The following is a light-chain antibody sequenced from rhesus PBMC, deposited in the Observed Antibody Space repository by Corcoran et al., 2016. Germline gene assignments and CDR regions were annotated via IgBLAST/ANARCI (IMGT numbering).Light chain of an antibody. Sequence: DIQMTQSPSSLSVSDGHTVTITCPASQRISSWLDWSQQKPGKVPKLLDYKASGLQSGVPTRFSGGGAGTAFSITISSLQPEDSATYLFLKYSSSQYSFDQEAKVEIK. V-gene: IGKV1-22*01. CDR3: LKYSSSQYS. J-gene: IGKJ2*01. CDR2: KAS. CDR1: QRISSW.